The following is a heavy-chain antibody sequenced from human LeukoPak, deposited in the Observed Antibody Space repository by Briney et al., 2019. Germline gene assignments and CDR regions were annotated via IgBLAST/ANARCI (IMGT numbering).Heavy chain of an antibody. V-gene: IGHV3-30*18. D-gene: IGHD2-2*01. J-gene: IGHJ4*02. CDR2: ISYDGSNK. CDR3: AKATGGHIVVVPAAFYY. Sequence: GGSLRLSCAASGFTFSSYGMHWVRQAPGKGLEWVAVISYDGSNKYYADSVKGRFTISRDNSKNTLYLQMNSLRAEDTAVYYCAKATGGHIVVVPAAFYYWGQGTLVTASS. CDR1: GFTFSSYG.